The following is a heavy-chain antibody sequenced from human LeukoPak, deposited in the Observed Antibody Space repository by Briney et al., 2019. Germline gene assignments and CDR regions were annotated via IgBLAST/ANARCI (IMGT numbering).Heavy chain of an antibody. CDR3: ARTSGSHRGLWFDP. CDR1: GYTFTSYD. J-gene: IGHJ5*02. V-gene: IGHV1-8*01. CDR2: MNPNSGNT. D-gene: IGHD1-26*01. Sequence: GASVKVSCKASGYTFTSYDINWVRQATGQGLEWMGWMNPNSGNTGYAQKLQGRVTMTTDTSTSTAYMELRSLRSDDTAVYYCARTSGSHRGLWFDPWGQGTLVTVSS.